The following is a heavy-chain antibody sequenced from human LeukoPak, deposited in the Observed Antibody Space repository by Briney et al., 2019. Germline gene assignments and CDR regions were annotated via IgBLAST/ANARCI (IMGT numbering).Heavy chain of an antibody. CDR2: IYYSGNT. Sequence: SETLSLTCTVSGDSISTSKSYWGWIRQPPLKGLEWIGSIYYSGNTYYNASLKSRVTISIDTSKNQFSLKLSSVTAADTAVYYCARDYGGNSERDYYYYMDVWGKGTTVTVSS. V-gene: IGHV4-39*07. CDR1: GDSISTSKSY. D-gene: IGHD4-23*01. CDR3: ARDYGGNSERDYYYYMDV. J-gene: IGHJ6*03.